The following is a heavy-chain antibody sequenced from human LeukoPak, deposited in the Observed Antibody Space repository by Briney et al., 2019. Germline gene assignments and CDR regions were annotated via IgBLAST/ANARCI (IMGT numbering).Heavy chain of an antibody. Sequence: ASVKVSCKASGYTFATYFMHWVRQAPGQGLEWMGIINPNGGKATYAQKFQGRVTMTEDTSTDTAYMELGSLRSEDTAVYYCATVLRTYYDFWSGYRADNWFDPWGQGTLVTVSS. CDR2: INPNGGKA. D-gene: IGHD3-3*01. V-gene: IGHV1-46*01. J-gene: IGHJ5*02. CDR3: ATVLRTYYDFWSGYRADNWFDP. CDR1: GYTFATYF.